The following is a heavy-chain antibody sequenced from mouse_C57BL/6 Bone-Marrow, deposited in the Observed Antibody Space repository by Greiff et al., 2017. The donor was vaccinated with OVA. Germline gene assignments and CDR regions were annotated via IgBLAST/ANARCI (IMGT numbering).Heavy chain of an antibody. Sequence: VQLVESGAELARPGASVKLSCKASGYTFTSYGISWVKQRTGQGLEWIGEIYPRSGNTYYNEKFKGKATLTADKSSSTAYMELRSLTSEDSAVYFCARRGLGSYYFDYWGQGTTLTVSS. CDR1: GYTFTSYG. CDR2: IYPRSGNT. CDR3: ARRGLGSYYFDY. J-gene: IGHJ2*01. D-gene: IGHD1-1*02. V-gene: IGHV1-81*01.